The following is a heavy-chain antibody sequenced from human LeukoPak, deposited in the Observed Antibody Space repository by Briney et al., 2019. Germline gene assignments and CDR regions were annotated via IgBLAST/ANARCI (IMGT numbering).Heavy chain of an antibody. CDR2: IYYSGST. J-gene: IGHJ4*02. V-gene: IGHV4-39*01. D-gene: IGHD2-8*01. CDR3: ARLPVNLMEKFDY. CDR1: GGSISSSSYY. Sequence: SETLSLTCTVFGGSISSSSYYWGWIRQPAGKGLEWIGSIYYSGSTYYNPSLKSRVTISVDTSKNQFSLKLSSVTAADTAVYYCARLPVNLMEKFDYWGQGTLVTVSS.